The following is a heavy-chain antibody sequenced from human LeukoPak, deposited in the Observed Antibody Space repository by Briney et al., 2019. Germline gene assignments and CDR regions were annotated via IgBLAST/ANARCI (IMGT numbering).Heavy chain of an antibody. CDR3: AASSSWYGGVFDY. J-gene: IGHJ4*02. V-gene: IGHV4-59*08. CDR2: IYYSGST. Sequence: SETLSLTCTVSGGSISSYYWSWIRQPPGKGLEWIGYIYYSGSTNYNPSLKSRVTISVDTSKNQFSLKLSSVTAADTAVYYCAASSSWYGGVFDYWGQGTLVTVSS. CDR1: GGSISSYY. D-gene: IGHD6-13*01.